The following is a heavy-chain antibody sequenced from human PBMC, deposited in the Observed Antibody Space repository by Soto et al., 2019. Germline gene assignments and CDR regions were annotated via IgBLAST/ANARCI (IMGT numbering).Heavy chain of an antibody. CDR3: ARESSDYIWGSYRLALDY. CDR2: ISSSSSTI. J-gene: IGHJ4*02. D-gene: IGHD3-16*02. Sequence: GGSLRLSCAASGFTFSSYSMNWVRQAPGKGLEWVSYISSSSSTIYYADSVKGRFTISRDNAKNSLYLQMNSLRAEDTAVYYCARESSDYIWGSYRLALDYWGQGTLVTVSS. CDR1: GFTFSSYS. V-gene: IGHV3-48*01.